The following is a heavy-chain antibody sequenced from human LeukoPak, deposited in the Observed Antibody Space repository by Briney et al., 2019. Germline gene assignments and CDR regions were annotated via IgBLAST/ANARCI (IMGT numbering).Heavy chain of an antibody. CDR3: ARDSNFLNLEAWGFDY. V-gene: IGHV3-7*01. Sequence: GGSLRLSCAASGFTFSSYWMRWVRQAPGKGLEWVANIKQDGSEKYYVDSVKGRFTISRDNAKNSLYLQMNSLRAEDTAVYYCARDSNFLNLEAWGFDYWGQGTLVTVSS. CDR1: GFTFSSYW. CDR2: IKQDGSEK. D-gene: IGHD7-27*01. J-gene: IGHJ4*02.